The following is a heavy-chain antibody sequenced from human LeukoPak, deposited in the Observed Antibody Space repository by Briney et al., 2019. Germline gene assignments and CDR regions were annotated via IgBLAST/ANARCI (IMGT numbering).Heavy chain of an antibody. CDR3: ARDASSSWSYFDY. CDR2: IYYSGST. Sequence: PSETLSLTCTVSGGSISSYYWSWIRQPPGEGLEWIGYIYYSGSTNYNPSLKSRVTISVDTSKNQFSLKLSSVTAADTAVYYCARDASSSWSYFDYWGQGTLVTVSS. V-gene: IGHV4-59*01. CDR1: GGSISSYY. D-gene: IGHD6-13*01. J-gene: IGHJ4*02.